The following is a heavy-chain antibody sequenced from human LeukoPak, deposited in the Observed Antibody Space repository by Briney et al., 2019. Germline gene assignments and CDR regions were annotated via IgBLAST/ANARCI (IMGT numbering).Heavy chain of an antibody. Sequence: ASVKVSCKASGYTFSNQYIHWVRRAPGQGLEWMGLINPNGGTTSNAQKFQGRVTMTTDTSRSTVYMELSSLRSEDTAVYYCARGSTSGFDYWGQGTLVTVSS. CDR2: INPNGGTT. CDR1: GYTFSNQY. D-gene: IGHD3-10*01. V-gene: IGHV1-46*01. J-gene: IGHJ4*02. CDR3: ARGSTSGFDY.